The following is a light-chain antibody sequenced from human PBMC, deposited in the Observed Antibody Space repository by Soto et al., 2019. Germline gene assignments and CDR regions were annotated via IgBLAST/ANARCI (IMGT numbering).Light chain of an antibody. CDR1: QTISTY. J-gene: IGKJ2*01. CDR2: DAS. CDR3: QQSDSTPYT. Sequence: DIQMTQPPSSLSASVGDRVTITCRASQTISTYLNWYQQKPGKAPRLLIYDASSLLSGVPSRFSGRGSGPDFTLTIASLQPEDFSTYYCQQSDSTPYTFGQGTKVEI. V-gene: IGKV1-39*01.